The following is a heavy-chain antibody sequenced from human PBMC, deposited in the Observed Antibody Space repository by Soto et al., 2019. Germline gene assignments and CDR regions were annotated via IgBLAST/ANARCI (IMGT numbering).Heavy chain of an antibody. CDR1: GGSISSGDSY. D-gene: IGHD4-17*01. CDR3: ARDPYGGNSCALDI. V-gene: IGHV4-31*03. Sequence: SVTLSLTCTVSGGSISSGDSYWTWIRQQPRKGLESIAYMYFSWSNTDNPSLKSRLSISIYTTKIQLFPKLNSVTAAATAIYFCARDPYGGNSCALDIWGQRTMVTVSS. CDR2: MYFSWSN. J-gene: IGHJ3*02.